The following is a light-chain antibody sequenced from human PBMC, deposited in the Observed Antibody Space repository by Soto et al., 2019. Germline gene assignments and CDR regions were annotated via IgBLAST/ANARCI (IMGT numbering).Light chain of an antibody. CDR1: QGISNY. J-gene: IGKJ1*01. V-gene: IGKV1-27*01. CDR2: AAS. Sequence: DIQMTQSPSSLSASVGDRVTITCRASQGISNYLAWYQQKPGKVPKLLIYAASTLQSGVPSRFSGSGSGTDFTLTISSLQPEDVATYYCQKYNSVRTFGQGTKVDIK. CDR3: QKYNSVRT.